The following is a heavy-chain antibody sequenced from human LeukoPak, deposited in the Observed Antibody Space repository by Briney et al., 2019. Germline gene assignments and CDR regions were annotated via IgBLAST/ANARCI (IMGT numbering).Heavy chain of an antibody. CDR1: GFTFSDFY. CDR2: ISNRGTTI. J-gene: IGHJ4*02. CDR3: AREDYGDYEGFKVIDY. D-gene: IGHD4-17*01. V-gene: IGHV3-11*01. Sequence: GGSLRLSCAASGFTFSDFYMTWIRQAPGKGLEWVSYISNRGTTIHYADSVRGRFTISRDNAKKSLYLQMNGLRAEDTAVYYCAREDYGDYEGFKVIDYWGQGTLVTVSS.